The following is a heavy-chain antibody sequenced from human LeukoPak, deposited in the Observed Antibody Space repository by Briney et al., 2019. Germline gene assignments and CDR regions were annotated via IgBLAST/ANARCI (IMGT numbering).Heavy chain of an antibody. CDR1: GFTFSSYG. D-gene: IGHD2-15*01. J-gene: IGHJ4*02. CDR2: ISGSGGST. CDR3: AKDCSGGSCYDY. Sequence: GGSLRLSCAASGFTFSSYGMSWVRQAPGKGLEWVSAISGSGGSTYYADSVKGRFTISRDNSKNTLYLQMNSLRAEDTAVYYCAKDCSGGSCYDYWGQGTLVTVSS. V-gene: IGHV3-23*01.